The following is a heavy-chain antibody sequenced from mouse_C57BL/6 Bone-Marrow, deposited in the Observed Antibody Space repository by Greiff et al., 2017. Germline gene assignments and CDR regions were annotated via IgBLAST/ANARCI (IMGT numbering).Heavy chain of an antibody. J-gene: IGHJ2*01. D-gene: IGHD1-1*01. CDR1: GYTFTDYE. CDR3: TRGGIYYGRPFDY. Sequence: VQLQQSGAELVRPGASVTLSCKASGYTFTDYEMHWVKQTPVHGLEWIGAIDPETGGTAYNQKFKGKAILTADKSSSTAYMELRSLTSEDSAVYYCTRGGIYYGRPFDYWGQGTTLTGSS. V-gene: IGHV1-15*01. CDR2: IDPETGGT.